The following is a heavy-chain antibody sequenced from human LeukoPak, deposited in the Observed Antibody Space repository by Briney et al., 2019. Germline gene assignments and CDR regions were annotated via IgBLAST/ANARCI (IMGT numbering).Heavy chain of an antibody. CDR2: ISYDGTKI. J-gene: IGHJ4*02. CDR3: AKDGWDYIVVC. CDR1: GFTFSSYP. D-gene: IGHD2-2*01. V-gene: IGHV3-30-3*02. Sequence: PGGSLRLSCAASGFTFSSYPLHWVRQAPGKGLEWVTLISYDGTKIYYADSVKGRFTISRDNSKNTLYLQMNSLRAEDTAVYYCAKDGWDYIVVCWGQGTLVTVSS.